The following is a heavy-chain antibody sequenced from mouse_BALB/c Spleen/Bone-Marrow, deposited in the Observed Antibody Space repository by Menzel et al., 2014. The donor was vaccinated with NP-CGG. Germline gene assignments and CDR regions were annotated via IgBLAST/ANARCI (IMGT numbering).Heavy chain of an antibody. CDR1: GYTFTGYW. Sequence: QVQLQQPGAEVVRPGASVKLSCKASGYTFTGYWMNWVKQRPGQGLEWIGMIDPSDSEIHYNPMFRDKATLTVDKSSSTAYMQLSSRTSDDSAVYYCVRKYGKGGDYWGQGTILTVSS. D-gene: IGHD2-10*02. CDR3: VRKYGKGGDY. V-gene: IGHV1-61*01. J-gene: IGHJ2*01. CDR2: IDPSDSEI.